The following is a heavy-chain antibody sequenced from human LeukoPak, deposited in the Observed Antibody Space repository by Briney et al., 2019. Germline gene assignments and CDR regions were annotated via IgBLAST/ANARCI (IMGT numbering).Heavy chain of an antibody. V-gene: IGHV4-59*01. J-gene: IGHJ3*02. CDR2: IYYSGTT. D-gene: IGHD2-2*02. Sequence: SETLSLTCTVSGGFISSYYWSWIRQPPGKGLEWIGYIYYSGTTRYNSSLKSRVTISVDTSKNQFSLKLSSVTAADTAVYYCARGEYCSSSRCYKSAFDIWGQGTMVTVSS. CDR3: ARGEYCSSSRCYKSAFDI. CDR1: GGFISSYY.